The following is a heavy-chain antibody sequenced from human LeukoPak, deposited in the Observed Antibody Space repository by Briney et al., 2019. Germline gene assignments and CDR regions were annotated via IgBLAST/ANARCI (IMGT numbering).Heavy chain of an antibody. V-gene: IGHV3-23*01. CDR1: GFTFSSYG. J-gene: IGHJ4*02. CDR2: ISGSGGST. D-gene: IGHD6-19*01. CDR3: AKSHTPQALGDRQWLVTDY. Sequence: GGSLRLSCAASGFTFSSYGMSWVRQAPGKGLEWVSAISGSGGSTYYADSVKGRFTISRDNSKNTLYLQMNSLRAEDTAVYYCAKSHTPQALGDRQWLVTDYWGQGTLVTVSS.